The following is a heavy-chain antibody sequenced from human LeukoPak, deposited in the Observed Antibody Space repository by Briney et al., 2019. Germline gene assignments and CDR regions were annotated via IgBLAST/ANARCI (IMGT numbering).Heavy chain of an antibody. J-gene: IGHJ4*02. CDR1: GFTFSSYA. CDR2: ISGSGGST. CDR3: ARAFTQMHQYDY. Sequence: PGGSLRLSCAASGFTFSSYAMSWVRQAPGKGLEWVSAISGSGGSTYYADSVKGRFTISRDNSKNTLYLQMNSLRAEDTAVYYCARAFTQMHQYDYWGQGTLVTVSS. V-gene: IGHV3-23*01.